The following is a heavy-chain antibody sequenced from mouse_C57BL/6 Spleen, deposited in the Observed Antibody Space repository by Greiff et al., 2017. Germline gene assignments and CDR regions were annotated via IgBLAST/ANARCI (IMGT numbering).Heavy chain of an antibody. CDR3: ARYHYGGEG. D-gene: IGHD1-1*01. CDR2: IRHKANGYTT. J-gene: IGHJ1*03. Sequence: EVQLVESGGGLVQPGGSLSLSCAASGFTFTDYYMSWVRQPPGKALEWLGFIRHKANGYTTEYRVSVKGLFTISRDNSQSNLYLQMNALRAEDRATYYCARYHYGGEGWGTGTTVTVSS. V-gene: IGHV7-3*01. CDR1: GFTFTDYY.